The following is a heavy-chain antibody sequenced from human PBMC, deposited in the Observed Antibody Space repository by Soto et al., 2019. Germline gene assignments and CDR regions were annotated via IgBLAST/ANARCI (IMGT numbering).Heavy chain of an antibody. CDR1: GFTFSNSW. J-gene: IGHJ3*02. Sequence: GGSLRLSCAASGFTFSNSWMHWVRQVSGKGLEWVSRINADGTSTSYADSVKGRFTISRDNSKNTLYLQMNSLRAEDTAVYYCAKDRSSGYYFDDAFDIWGQGTMVTVSS. CDR2: INADGTST. V-gene: IGHV3-74*01. CDR3: AKDRSSGYYFDDAFDI. D-gene: IGHD3-22*01.